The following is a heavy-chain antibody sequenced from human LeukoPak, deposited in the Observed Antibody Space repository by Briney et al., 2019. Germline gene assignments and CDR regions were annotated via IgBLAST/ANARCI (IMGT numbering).Heavy chain of an antibody. CDR1: GYTLTDFS. CDR2: FNREDDEA. D-gene: IGHD3-22*01. V-gene: IGHV1-24*01. J-gene: IGHJ4*02. CDR3: ATLDSYYDNSGRPLVPD. Sequence: ASLKVSCNISGYTLTDFSMHWVRQAPGKGLEWMGGFNREDDEAIYAPHFQGRVTVTEDTSTDTAYMELSSLRSEDTAVYYCATLDSYYDNSGRPLVPDWGQGTLVTVSP.